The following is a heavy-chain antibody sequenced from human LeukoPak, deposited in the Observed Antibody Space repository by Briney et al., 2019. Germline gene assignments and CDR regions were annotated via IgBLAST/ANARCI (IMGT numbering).Heavy chain of an antibody. CDR3: TRSLNWIREY. J-gene: IGHJ4*02. D-gene: IGHD1-20*01. V-gene: IGHV3-73*01. Sequence: GSLKLSCAASGFTFSGSTMHWVRQASGKGLEWVGRIGNKATNYATAYAASVKGRFTISRDDSKNTAYLQMNSLKTEDTAVYYCTRSLNWIREYWGQGTLVTVSS. CDR1: GFTFSGST. CDR2: IGNKATNYAT.